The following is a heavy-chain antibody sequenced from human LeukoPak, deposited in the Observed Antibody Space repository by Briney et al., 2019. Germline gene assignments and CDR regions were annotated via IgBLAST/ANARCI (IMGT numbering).Heavy chain of an antibody. V-gene: IGHV3-7*03. CDR3: EKDLGGSGDYRPY. J-gene: IGHJ4*02. D-gene: IGHD2-21*02. CDR1: GCTFSSYW. Sequence: GGSLRLSCAASGCTFSSYWMSWVRQAPGKGLEWVANIKQDGSEKYYVDSVKGRFTISRDNAKNSLYLQMNSLSAEDTAVYYCEKDLGGSGDYRPYWGQGSVVTVSS. CDR2: IKQDGSEK.